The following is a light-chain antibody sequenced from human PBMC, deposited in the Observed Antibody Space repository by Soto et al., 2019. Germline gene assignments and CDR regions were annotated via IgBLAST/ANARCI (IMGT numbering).Light chain of an antibody. CDR2: DAS. CDR1: QSVISY. Sequence: EIVLTQSPATLSLSPGERATLSCRASQSVISYLAWYQQKPGQAPRLLIYDASNRATGIPARFRGSGSGTDFTLTISSLEPEDFAVYYCQQRSNWPQYTFGRGTKLEIK. V-gene: IGKV3-11*01. J-gene: IGKJ2*01. CDR3: QQRSNWPQYT.